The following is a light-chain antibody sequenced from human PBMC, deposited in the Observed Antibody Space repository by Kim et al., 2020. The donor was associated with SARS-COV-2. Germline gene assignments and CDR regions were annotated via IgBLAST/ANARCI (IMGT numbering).Light chain of an antibody. CDR2: SSF. J-gene: IGKJ1*01. CDR1: QRIDNC. CDR3: QESYTVRPT. Sequence: FVGDRFINTCRASQRIDNCINWYQQKPGKAPTLIIFSSFNLKSGVSSRFSGSGSGTEFTLIINSLQPEDSATYFCQESYTVRPTFGPGTKVDIK. V-gene: IGKV1-39*01.